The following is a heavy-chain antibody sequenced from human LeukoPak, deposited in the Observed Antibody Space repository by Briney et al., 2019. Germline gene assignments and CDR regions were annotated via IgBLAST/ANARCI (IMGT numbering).Heavy chain of an antibody. CDR3: ARDEKRYCSSTSCSAGDY. CDR1: GYTFTSYG. D-gene: IGHD2-2*01. CDR2: ISAYNGNT. V-gene: IGHV1-18*01. J-gene: IGHJ4*02. Sequence: ASVKVSCKASGYTFTSYGISGVRQAPGQGLECMGWISAYNGNTNYAQKLQGRVTMTTDTSTSTAYMELRSLRSDDTAVYYCARDEKRYCSSTSCSAGDYWGQGTLVTVSS.